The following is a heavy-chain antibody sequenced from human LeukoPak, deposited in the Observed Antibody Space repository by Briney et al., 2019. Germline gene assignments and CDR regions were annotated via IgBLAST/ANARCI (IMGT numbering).Heavy chain of an antibody. D-gene: IGHD3-10*01. V-gene: IGHV3-11*06. CDR2: ISGSTTYT. J-gene: IGHJ4*02. Sequence: GGSLRLSCAASGFTFSDYYINWIRQAPGKGLQWVSYISGSTTYTYYADSVRGRFTISRDNAKNSVYLQMNSLRAEDTAVYYCARDPSSRVTGDFWGQGTLVTVSS. CDR1: GFTFSDYY. CDR3: ARDPSSRVTGDF.